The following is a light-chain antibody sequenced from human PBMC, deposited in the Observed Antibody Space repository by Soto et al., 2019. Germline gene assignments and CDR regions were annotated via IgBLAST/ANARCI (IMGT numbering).Light chain of an antibody. V-gene: IGKV2-24*01. J-gene: IGKJ1*01. CDR2: KVS. Sequence: VMTQSPLSSPVTLGQPASISCRSSQSLVFGDGDTYLSWIQQRPGQPPRLLIYKVSNRFSGVPDRFSGSGAGTNFTLTISRVEAEDVGVYYCMQATQLTTFGQGTKVEIK. CDR1: QSLVFGDGDTY. CDR3: MQATQLTT.